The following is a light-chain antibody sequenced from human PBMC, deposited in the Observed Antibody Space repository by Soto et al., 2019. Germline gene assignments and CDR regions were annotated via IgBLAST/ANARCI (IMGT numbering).Light chain of an antibody. Sequence: DIPMTQSPSSLSASVGDRVTITCQASQAISNYLNWYQQKPGKAPKLLIYDASKLETRFPSRFSGSGSGTDFTFTISSLQPEDIATYYCQQYDNLITFGPVTIVDIK. CDR3: QQYDNLIT. CDR1: QAISNY. V-gene: IGKV1-33*01. J-gene: IGKJ3*01. CDR2: DAS.